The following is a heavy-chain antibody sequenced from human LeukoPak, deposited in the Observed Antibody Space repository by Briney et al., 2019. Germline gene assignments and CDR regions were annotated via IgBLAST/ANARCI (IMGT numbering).Heavy chain of an antibody. CDR1: GYTFSSYA. J-gene: IGHJ5*02. D-gene: IGHD2-21*02. CDR3: ARVGIRNCGGDCPYWCDP. V-gene: IGHV1-18*01. CDR2: ISAYSGNT. Sequence: ASVKVSCKASGYTFSSYAISWVRQAPGQGLEWMGWISAYSGNTKYAQKLQGRVTMTTDTSTSTAYMELRSLRSDDTAMYYCARVGIRNCGGDCPYWCDPWGQGTLVTVSS.